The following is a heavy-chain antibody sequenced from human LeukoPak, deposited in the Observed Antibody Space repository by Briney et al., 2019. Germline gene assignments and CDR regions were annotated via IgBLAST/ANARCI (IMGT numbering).Heavy chain of an antibody. CDR3: ARDQQYSSSSERNWFDP. CDR1: GGSISSYY. CDR2: IYTSGST. J-gene: IGHJ5*02. V-gene: IGHV4-4*07. Sequence: SETLSLTCTVSGGSISSYYWSWIRQPAGKGLEWIGRIYTSGSTNYNPSLKSRVTMSVDTSKNQFSLKLSSVTAADTVVYYCARDQQYSSSSERNWFDPWGQGTLVTVSS. D-gene: IGHD6-6*01.